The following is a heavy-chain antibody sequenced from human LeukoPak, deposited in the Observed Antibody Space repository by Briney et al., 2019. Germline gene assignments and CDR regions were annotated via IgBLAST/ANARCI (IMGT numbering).Heavy chain of an antibody. J-gene: IGHJ4*02. V-gene: IGHV3-15*01. CDR2: ILSKTYGGTT. CDR1: GFTFSDAW. D-gene: IGHD2/OR15-2a*01. Sequence: GGSLRLSCAASGFTFSDAWLSWVRQAPGKGLEWVGRILSKTYGGTTDYAAPVKGRFTISRDDSKNTLYLQMSSLKTEDTAVYYCATGSTSYKGLDYWGQGTLVTVSS. CDR3: ATGSTSYKGLDY.